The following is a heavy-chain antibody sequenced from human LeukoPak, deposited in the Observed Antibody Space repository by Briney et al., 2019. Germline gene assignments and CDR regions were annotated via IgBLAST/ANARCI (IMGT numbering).Heavy chain of an antibody. V-gene: IGHV3-30-3*01. CDR2: ISYDGSNK. CDR1: GFTFSSYA. Sequence: GGSLRLSCAASGFTFSSYAMHWVRQAPGKGLEWVAVISYDGSNKYYADSVKGRFTISRDNSKNTLYLQMNSLRAEDTAVYYCAKGRRVPWGMDVWGQGTTVTVSS. D-gene: IGHD1-1*01. J-gene: IGHJ6*02. CDR3: AKGRRVPWGMDV.